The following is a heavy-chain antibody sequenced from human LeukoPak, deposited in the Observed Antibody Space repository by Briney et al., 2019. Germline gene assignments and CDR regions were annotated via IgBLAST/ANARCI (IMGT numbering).Heavy chain of an antibody. CDR2: INPRNGDA. D-gene: IGHD6-19*01. J-gene: IGHJ4*02. V-gene: IGHV1-2*02. Sequence: ASVKVSCKASGYTFSDYYIHWVRQAPGQGLEWMAWINPRNGDANYVQKFQRRVPMPRDTSISTAYMELTRLISDDTAVYYCARVGSSGWYVHPTLDYWGQGTLVTVSS. CDR1: GYTFSDYY. CDR3: ARVGSSGWYVHPTLDY.